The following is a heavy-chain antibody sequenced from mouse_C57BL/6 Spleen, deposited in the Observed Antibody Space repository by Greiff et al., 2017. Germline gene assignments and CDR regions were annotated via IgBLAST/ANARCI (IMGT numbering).Heavy chain of an antibody. V-gene: IGHV2-3*01. CDR2: IWGDGST. D-gene: IGHD2-1*01. Sequence: QVQLKESGPGLVAPSQSLSITCTVSGFSLTRYGVSWVRQPPGTGLAWLGVIWGDGSTNYHSALISSLSISKDNSKSQVFLKLNSLQTDDTATYYGAKGDGNSYYAMDYWGQGTSVTVSS. CDR1: GFSLTRYG. CDR3: AKGDGNSYYAMDY. J-gene: IGHJ4*01.